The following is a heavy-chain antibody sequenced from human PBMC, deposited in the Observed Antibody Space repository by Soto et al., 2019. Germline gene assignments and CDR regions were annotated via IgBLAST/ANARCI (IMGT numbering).Heavy chain of an antibody. CDR3: ARRVVPAAIGY. CDR2: INHSGST. Sequence: SETLSLTCAVYGGSLSGYYWNWIRQPPGKGLEWIGEINHSGSTNYSPSLKSRVTISIDTSQNQFSLKLNSVTAADTAVYFCARRVVPAAIGYWGKGMLVT. J-gene: IGHJ4*02. V-gene: IGHV4-34*01. CDR1: GGSLSGYY. D-gene: IGHD2-2*01.